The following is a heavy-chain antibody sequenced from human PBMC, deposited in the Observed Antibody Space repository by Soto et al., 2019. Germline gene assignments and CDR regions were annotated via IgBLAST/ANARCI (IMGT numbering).Heavy chain of an antibody. V-gene: IGHV4-39*01. CDR1: GGSISSSSYY. CDR3: ARQGDFWSGYYGGGDY. Sequence: QLQLQESGPGLVKPSETLSLTCTVSGGSISSSSYYWGWIRQPPGKGLEWIGSIYYSGSTYYNPSLKSRVPISVDTSKNQFSLKLSSVPAADTAVYYCARQGDFWSGYYGGGDYWGQGTLVTVSS. CDR2: IYYSGST. J-gene: IGHJ4*02. D-gene: IGHD3-3*01.